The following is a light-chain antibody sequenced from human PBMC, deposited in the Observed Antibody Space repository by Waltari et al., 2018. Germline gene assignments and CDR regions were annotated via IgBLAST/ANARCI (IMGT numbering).Light chain of an antibody. CDR2: DAS. J-gene: IGKJ3*01. CDR3: QQYDNLPLT. V-gene: IGKV1-33*01. Sequence: DIQMTQSPSSLSASVGDRVTITCQASQDISNYLNWYQQKPGKAHKLLIYDASKLETGVPSRFSGSGSGTDFTFTISSLQPEDIATYYCQQYDNLPLTFGPGTKVDIK. CDR1: QDISNY.